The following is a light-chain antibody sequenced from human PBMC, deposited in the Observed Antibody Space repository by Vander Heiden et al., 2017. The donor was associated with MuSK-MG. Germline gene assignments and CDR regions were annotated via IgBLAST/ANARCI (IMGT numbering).Light chain of an antibody. Sequence: SVLTQPPSASGTPGQRVTISCSGSSSNIGSNTVNWYQQLPGTAPKLLIYRNNQRPSGVPDRFSGSKFGTSASLAISGLQSEDEADYYCAAWDDSLNGVVFGGGTKLTGL. CDR3: AAWDDSLNGVV. J-gene: IGLJ2*01. CDR1: SSNIGSNT. V-gene: IGLV1-44*01. CDR2: RNN.